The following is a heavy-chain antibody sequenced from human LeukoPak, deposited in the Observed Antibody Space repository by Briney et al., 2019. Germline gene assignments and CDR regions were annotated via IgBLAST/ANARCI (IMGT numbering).Heavy chain of an antibody. CDR3: ARDPHKGLWFGDHQPFDI. CDR1: GGSISSGGYY. Sequence: PSETLSLTCTVSGGSISSGGYYWSWIRQHPGKGLGWIGYIYYSGSTYYNPSLKSRVTISVDTSKNQFSLKLSSVTAADTAVYYCARDPHKGLWFGDHQPFDIWGQGTMVTVSS. V-gene: IGHV4-31*03. D-gene: IGHD3-10*01. CDR2: IYYSGST. J-gene: IGHJ3*02.